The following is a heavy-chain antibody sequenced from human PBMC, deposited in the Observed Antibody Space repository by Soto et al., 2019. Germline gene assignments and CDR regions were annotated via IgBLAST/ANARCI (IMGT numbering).Heavy chain of an antibody. Sequence: EVQLVESGGGLVQPGGSLRLSCAASGFTFSSYSMNWVRQAPGKGLEWVSYISSSSSTIYYADSVKGRFTISRDNAKNSLYLQMNSLRAEDTAVYYCATEAVAGISYPDDYWGQGTLVTVSS. D-gene: IGHD6-19*01. CDR3: ATEAVAGISYPDDY. V-gene: IGHV3-48*01. CDR2: ISSSSSTI. J-gene: IGHJ4*02. CDR1: GFTFSSYS.